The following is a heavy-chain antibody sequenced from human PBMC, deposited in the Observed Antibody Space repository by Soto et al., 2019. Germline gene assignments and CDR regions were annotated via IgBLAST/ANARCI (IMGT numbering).Heavy chain of an antibody. CDR2: VTQSGGS. V-gene: IGHV4-34*01. Sequence: PSETLSLTCALSGGSFSVYFWTWIRQSPEKGLEWIGEVTQSGGSNSNPSLSSRVSISLGTSKNQFSLKLTSVTAADSAVYYCARGLPHMEGGVFKRLGNWFDPWGQGTLVTVSS. J-gene: IGHJ5*02. CDR3: ARGLPHMEGGVFKRLGNWFDP. CDR1: GGSFSVYF. D-gene: IGHD3-10*01.